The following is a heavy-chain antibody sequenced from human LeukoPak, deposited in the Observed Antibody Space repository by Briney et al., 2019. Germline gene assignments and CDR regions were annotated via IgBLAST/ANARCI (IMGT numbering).Heavy chain of an antibody. CDR1: GGSISSYY. Sequence: SETLSLTCTVSGGSISSYYWSWIRQPPGKGLEWIGYIYYSGGTNYNPSLKSRVTISVDTSKNQFSLKLSSVTAADTAVYYCARGRDGDHTLDYWGQGTLVTVSS. J-gene: IGHJ4*02. CDR2: IYYSGGT. D-gene: IGHD4-17*01. V-gene: IGHV4-59*01. CDR3: ARGRDGDHTLDY.